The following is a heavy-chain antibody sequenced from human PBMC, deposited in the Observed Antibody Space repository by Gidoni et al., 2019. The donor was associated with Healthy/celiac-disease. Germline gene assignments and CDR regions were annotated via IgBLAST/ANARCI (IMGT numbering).Heavy chain of an antibody. CDR3: AKDQSSSGSLTAPFDY. CDR2: ISWNSGSI. D-gene: IGHD6-19*01. J-gene: IGHJ4*02. Sequence: EVQLVETGGGLVQPDRSLVVTSAASGVTVHDYALHWVRQAPGKGLEWVSGISWNSGSIGYADSVKGRFTISRDNAKNSLYLQMNSLRAEDTALYYCAKDQSSSGSLTAPFDYWGQGTLVTVSS. CDR1: GVTVHDYA. V-gene: IGHV3-9*01.